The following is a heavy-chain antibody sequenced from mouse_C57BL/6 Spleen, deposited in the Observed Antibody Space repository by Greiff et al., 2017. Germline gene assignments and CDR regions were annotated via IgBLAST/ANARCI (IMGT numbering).Heavy chain of an antibody. CDR1: GYAFTNYL. Sequence: QVQLQQYGAELVRPGTSVKVSCKASGYAFTNYLIEWVKQRPGQGLEWIGVINPGSGGTNYNEKFKGKATLTADKSSSTAYMQLSSLTSEDSAVYFCARGGTLSPFAYWGQGTLVTVSA. V-gene: IGHV1-54*01. D-gene: IGHD2-14*01. CDR2: INPGSGGT. CDR3: ARGGTLSPFAY. J-gene: IGHJ3*01.